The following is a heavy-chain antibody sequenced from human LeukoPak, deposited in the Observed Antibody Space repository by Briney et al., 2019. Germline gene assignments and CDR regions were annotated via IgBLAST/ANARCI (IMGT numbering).Heavy chain of an antibody. D-gene: IGHD6-13*01. J-gene: IGHJ4*02. Sequence: PGGSLRLSCAASGFTFSSYAMSWVRQAPGKGLEWVSSISGSSGSTYYADSVKGRFTISRDNSRNTLYLQMNSLRTEDTAVYYCAKDRAAAGTADYFDYWGQGTLVTISS. V-gene: IGHV3-23*01. CDR3: AKDRAAAGTADYFDY. CDR2: ISGSSGST. CDR1: GFTFSSYA.